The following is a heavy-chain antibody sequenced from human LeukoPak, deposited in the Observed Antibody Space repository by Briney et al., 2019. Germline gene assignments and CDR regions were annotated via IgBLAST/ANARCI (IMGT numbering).Heavy chain of an antibody. CDR1: GFTFSSYA. Sequence: GGSLRLSCAASGFTFSSYAMSWVRQGPGQGLEWVSAISGSGDITYYADSVKDRFTISRDNSKKTLYLQMNSLRAEDTAVYYCAKSQRGYYPRRTYYYYMDVWGKGTTVTVSS. D-gene: IGHD1-26*01. V-gene: IGHV3-23*01. CDR3: AKSQRGYYPRRTYYYYMDV. CDR2: ISGSGDIT. J-gene: IGHJ6*03.